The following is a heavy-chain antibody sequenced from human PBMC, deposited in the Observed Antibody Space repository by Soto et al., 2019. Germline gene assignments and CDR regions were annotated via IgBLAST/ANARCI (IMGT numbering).Heavy chain of an antibody. J-gene: IGHJ4*02. D-gene: IGHD3-16*02. V-gene: IGHV1-58*01. CDR2: IVVGSGNT. Sequence: SVKVSCKASGFTFTSSAVQWVRQARGQRLEWIGWIVVGSGNTNYAQKFQERVTITRDMSTSTAYMELSSLRSEDTAVYYCAAPPVRLGELSLLRWGQGTLVTVSS. CDR1: GFTFTSSA. CDR3: AAPPVRLGELSLLR.